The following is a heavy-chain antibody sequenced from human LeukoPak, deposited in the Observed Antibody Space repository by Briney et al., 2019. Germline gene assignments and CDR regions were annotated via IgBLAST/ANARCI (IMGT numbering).Heavy chain of an antibody. CDR2: ISGSGGST. V-gene: IGHV3-23*01. J-gene: IGHJ3*02. CDR1: GFTFSSYA. D-gene: IGHD6-19*01. CDR3: AKDSGSSGWYRRDAFDI. Sequence: TGGSLRLSCAASGFTFSSYAMSWVRQAPGKGLEWVSAISGSGGSTYYADSVKGRFTISRDNSKNTLYLQMNSLRAEDTAVYYCAKDSGSSGWYRRDAFDIWGQGTMVTVSS.